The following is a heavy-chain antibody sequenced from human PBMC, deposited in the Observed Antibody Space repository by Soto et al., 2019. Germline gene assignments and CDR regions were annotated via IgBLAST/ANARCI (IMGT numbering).Heavy chain of an antibody. CDR3: AKDLTFVSTPL. V-gene: IGHV3-30*18. D-gene: IGHD6-13*01. Sequence: QVQLVESGGGVVQPGRSLRLSCAASGFTFSSYGMHWVRQAPGTGLEWVAVISYDGSNKYYADSVKGRFTISRDNSKNTLYLQMNSLRAEDTAVYYCAKDLTFVSTPLWGQGTLVTVSS. CDR1: GFTFSSYG. J-gene: IGHJ4*02. CDR2: ISYDGSNK.